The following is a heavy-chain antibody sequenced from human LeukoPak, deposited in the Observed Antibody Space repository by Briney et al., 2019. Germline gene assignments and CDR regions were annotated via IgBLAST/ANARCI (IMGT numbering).Heavy chain of an antibody. Sequence: SETLSLTCTVSGGSISSGGYYWTWTRQPAGKGLEWIGRIYTSGSTNYNPSLKSRVTLSVDTSKNQFSLKLNSVTAADTAVYYCARASVLLSADFWGQGTLVTVSS. J-gene: IGHJ4*02. V-gene: IGHV4-61*02. CDR1: GGSISSGGYY. D-gene: IGHD3-10*01. CDR3: ARASVLLSADF. CDR2: IYTSGST.